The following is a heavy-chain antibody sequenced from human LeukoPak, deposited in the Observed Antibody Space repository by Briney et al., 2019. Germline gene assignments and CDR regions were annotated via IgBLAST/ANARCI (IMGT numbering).Heavy chain of an antibody. D-gene: IGHD5-18*01. CDR3: ARVASEGYSYGYSSYYFDY. J-gene: IGHJ4*02. Sequence: GGSLRLSCAASGFTFSSYSMNWVRQAPGKGLEWVSYISSSSSTIHYADSMKGRFTISRDNAKNSLHLQMNSLRAEDTAVYYCARVASEGYSYGYSSYYFDYWGQGTLVTVSS. CDR2: ISSSSSTI. CDR1: GFTFSSYS. V-gene: IGHV3-48*01.